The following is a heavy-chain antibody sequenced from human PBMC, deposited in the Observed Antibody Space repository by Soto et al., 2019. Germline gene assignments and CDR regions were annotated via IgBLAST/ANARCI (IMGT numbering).Heavy chain of an antibody. Sequence: QVQLVQSGAEVKKPGSSMKVSCKTSGGTFSNYYISWVRQAPGQGLEWMGDIIPMFDTPKYAQKFQGRVTITADESTSAAYMELSSLRAEDMAVYYCARGYSTGYFDYWGQGTLITVSS. CDR3: ARGYSTGYFDY. J-gene: IGHJ4*02. V-gene: IGHV1-69*01. CDR1: GGTFSNYY. CDR2: IIPMFDTP. D-gene: IGHD1-20*01.